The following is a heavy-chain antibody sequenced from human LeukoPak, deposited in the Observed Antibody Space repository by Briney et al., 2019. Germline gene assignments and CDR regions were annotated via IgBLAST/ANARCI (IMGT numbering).Heavy chain of an antibody. CDR2: ISAYNGNT. CDR3: ARIWFGEFYRAY. V-gene: IGHV1-18*01. Sequence: ASVKVSCKASGGTFSSYAISWVRQAPGQGLEWMGWISAYNGNTNYAQKLQGRVTMTTDKSTSTACMVRKSLRSDDTAVYYCARIWFGEFYRAYWGEGTLVTVSS. CDR1: GGTFSSYA. D-gene: IGHD3-10*01. J-gene: IGHJ4*02.